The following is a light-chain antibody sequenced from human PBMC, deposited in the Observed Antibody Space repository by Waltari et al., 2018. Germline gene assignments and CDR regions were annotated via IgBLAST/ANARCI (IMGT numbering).Light chain of an antibody. CDR2: DVK. CDR1: SSDVGGDTY. Sequence: QSDLSQPASMSGSPGQSITISCNGTSSDVGGDTYFSWYQEYPGKAPKLIIYDVKNRPSGVSNRFSGSKSGNTASLTISGLQAEDEADYYCSSYTSTSTVLFGGGTKVTVL. CDR3: SSYTSTSTVL. J-gene: IGLJ2*01. V-gene: IGLV2-14*03.